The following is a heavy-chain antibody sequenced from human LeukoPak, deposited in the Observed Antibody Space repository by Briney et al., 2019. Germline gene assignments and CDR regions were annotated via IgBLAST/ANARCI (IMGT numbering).Heavy chain of an antibody. CDR1: FTFXSYA. Sequence: FTFXSYAXXXVRXAPXKGXXXXXAISGSGGSTYYADSVKGRFTISRDNSKNTLYLQMTSLRAEDTAVYYCAKVYSSSWYFNWFDPWGQGTLVTVSS. D-gene: IGHD6-13*01. V-gene: IGHV3-23*01. CDR3: AKVYSSSWYFNWFDP. J-gene: IGHJ5*02. CDR2: ISGSGGST.